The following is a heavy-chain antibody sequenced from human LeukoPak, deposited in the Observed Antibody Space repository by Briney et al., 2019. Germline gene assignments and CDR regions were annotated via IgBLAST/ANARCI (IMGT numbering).Heavy chain of an antibody. Sequence: ASVKVSCKASAYTFTGYYMHWVRQAPGQGLEWMGWINPNSGGTNYAQKFQGRVTMTRDTSISTAYMELSRLRSDDTAVYYCARDDGSGSPYFDYWGQGTLVTVSS. V-gene: IGHV1-2*02. J-gene: IGHJ4*02. CDR3: ARDDGSGSPYFDY. CDR1: AYTFTGYY. CDR2: INPNSGGT. D-gene: IGHD3-10*01.